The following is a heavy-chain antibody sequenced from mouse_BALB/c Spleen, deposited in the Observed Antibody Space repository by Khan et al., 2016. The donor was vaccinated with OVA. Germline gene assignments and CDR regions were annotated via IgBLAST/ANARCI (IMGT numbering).Heavy chain of an antibody. D-gene: IGHD1-1*01. CDR3: ARYYGSSCWYIDV. J-gene: IGHJ1*01. V-gene: IGHV14-3*02. CDR1: GFNIKDTY. Sequence: VQLQESGAELVKPGASVKLSCTASGFNIKDTYMHWVKQRPEQGLEWIGRIDPANGNTKYDPKFQGKATITADTSSNTAYLQLSSLTSEDTAVYNCARYYGSSCWYIDVWGEGTTVTVSS. CDR2: IDPANGNT.